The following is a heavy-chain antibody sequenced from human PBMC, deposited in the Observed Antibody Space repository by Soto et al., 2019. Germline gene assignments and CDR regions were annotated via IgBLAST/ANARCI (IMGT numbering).Heavy chain of an antibody. Sequence: NPSETLSLTCAVSGGSISIGGYSWSCIRQPPGKGLEWIGYIYHSGSTYYNPSLKSRVTISVDRSKNQFSLKLSSVTAADTAVYYCARNPGAYYYGIDVWGQGTTVTVSS. CDR2: IYHSGST. J-gene: IGHJ6*02. D-gene: IGHD3-10*01. V-gene: IGHV4-30-2*01. CDR1: GGSISIGGYS. CDR3: ARNPGAYYYGIDV.